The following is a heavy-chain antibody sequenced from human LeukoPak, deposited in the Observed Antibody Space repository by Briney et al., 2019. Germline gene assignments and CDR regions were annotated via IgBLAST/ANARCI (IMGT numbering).Heavy chain of an antibody. D-gene: IGHD1-14*01. CDR3: ARDSFETDIDY. Sequence: GGSLRLSCAASGFIFSSYWMSWVRQAPGKGLEWVANIEEDGSEQYYVGSLKGRFTISRDNAKNSLYLQMNSLRAEDTAVYYCARDSFETDIDYWGQGTLVTVSS. V-gene: IGHV3-7*01. CDR2: IEEDGSEQ. J-gene: IGHJ4*02. CDR1: GFIFSSYW.